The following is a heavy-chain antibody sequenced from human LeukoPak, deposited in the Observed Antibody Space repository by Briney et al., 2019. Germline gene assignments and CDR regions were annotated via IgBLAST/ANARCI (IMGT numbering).Heavy chain of an antibody. CDR2: IYYSGSS. CDR3: ARSGGWTMVYGY. Sequence: SGTLSLTCAVSGGSISSYYWSWIRQPPGKGLEWIGYIYYSGSSNYNPSLKSRVTISVDTSKNQFSLKLSSVTAADTAVYYCARSGGWTMVYGYWGQGTLVTVSS. V-gene: IGHV4-59*01. D-gene: IGHD2-8*01. CDR1: GGSISSYY. J-gene: IGHJ4*02.